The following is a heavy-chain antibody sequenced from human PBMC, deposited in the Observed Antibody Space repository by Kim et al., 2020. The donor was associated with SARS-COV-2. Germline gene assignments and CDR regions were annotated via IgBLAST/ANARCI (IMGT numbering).Heavy chain of an antibody. V-gene: IGHV3-30*02. J-gene: IGHJ4*02. D-gene: IGHD1-26*01. Sequence: DSVKGRFTISRDNSKNTLYLQMNSLRAEDTAVYYCAKPPNSGSYYLPFDYWGQGTLVTVSS. CDR3: AKPPNSGSYYLPFDY.